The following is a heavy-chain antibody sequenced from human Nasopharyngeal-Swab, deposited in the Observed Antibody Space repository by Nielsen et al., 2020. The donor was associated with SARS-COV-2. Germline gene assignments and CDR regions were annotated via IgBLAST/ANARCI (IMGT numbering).Heavy chain of an antibody. CDR2: IKSKTDGGTT. D-gene: IGHD6-19*01. J-gene: IGHJ4*02. CDR3: TTGVAVAGESTYFDY. Sequence: GESLKISCAASGFTFNDAWMSWVRQAPGKGLEWIGRIKSKTDGGTTDYAAPVKGRFTISRDDSKTTLYLQMNSLKTDDTAVYYCTTGVAVAGESTYFDYWGQGTLVTVSS. V-gene: IGHV3-15*01. CDR1: GFTFNDAW.